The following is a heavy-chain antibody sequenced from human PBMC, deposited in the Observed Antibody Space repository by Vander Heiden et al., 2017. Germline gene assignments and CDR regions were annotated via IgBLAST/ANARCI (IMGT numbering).Heavy chain of an antibody. V-gene: IGHV3-30*02. J-gene: IGHJ2*01. Sequence: QVQLVESGGGVVQPGGSLRLSCAASECSCSYYGMHWLRQSPGKGLDWVAFIQSDGSKKYYADPVKGRFTISRDNSQNMMYLQMNSLRAEDTAVYYCARDRYPWYGDFWGRGTLVSVSS. CDR1: ECSCSYYG. CDR3: ARDRYPWYGDF. D-gene: IGHD3-9*01. CDR2: IQSDGSKK.